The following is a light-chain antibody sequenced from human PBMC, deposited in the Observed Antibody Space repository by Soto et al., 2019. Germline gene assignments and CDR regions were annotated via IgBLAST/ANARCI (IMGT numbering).Light chain of an antibody. Sequence: QYALTQPRAVSGSPGESVTISCTGTSRDVGAYNYVSWYQQHPGKVPKVMIFEVSERPSGVPDRFSGSKSGNTASLTISGLQAEDEADYYCCSYAGSYALFGGGTKVTIL. V-gene: IGLV2-11*01. CDR2: EVS. J-gene: IGLJ2*01. CDR3: CSYAGSYAL. CDR1: SRDVGAYNY.